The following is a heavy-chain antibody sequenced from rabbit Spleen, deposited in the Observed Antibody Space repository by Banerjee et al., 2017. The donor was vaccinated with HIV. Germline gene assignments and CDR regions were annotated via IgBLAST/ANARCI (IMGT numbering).Heavy chain of an antibody. J-gene: IGHJ4*01. V-gene: IGHV1S45*01. Sequence: QEQLVESGGGLVKPGASLTLTCTASGFSFSSSYDMCWVRQAPGKGLEWIGCIYTGNSKTYYASWAKGRFTISKTSSTTVTLQMTSLTAADRAAYFCARDLVGVIGWNFYLWGPGTLVTVS. CDR1: GFSFSSSYD. CDR3: ARDLVGVIGWNFYL. CDR2: IYTGNSKT. D-gene: IGHD1-1*01.